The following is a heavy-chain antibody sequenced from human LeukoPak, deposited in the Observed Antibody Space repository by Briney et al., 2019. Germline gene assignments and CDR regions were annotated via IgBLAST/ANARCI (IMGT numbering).Heavy chain of an antibody. CDR3: ARNTETAIPLPYYFDY. CDR1: GYTFTSYG. D-gene: IGHD2-21*02. J-gene: IGHJ4*02. CDR2: ISADNGFT. Sequence: GASVKVSCKASGYTFTSYGINWVRQAPGQGLEWMGWISADNGFTASAQNLQGRVTMTTDTSASTAYMDLSSLRSEDTAVYYCARNTETAIPLPYYFDYWGQGTLVTVSS. V-gene: IGHV1-18*01.